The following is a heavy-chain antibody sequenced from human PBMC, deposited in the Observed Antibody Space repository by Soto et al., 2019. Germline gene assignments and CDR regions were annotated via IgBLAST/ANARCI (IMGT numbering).Heavy chain of an antibody. CDR3: AKDISVAGCFDS. J-gene: IGHJ4*02. D-gene: IGHD6-19*01. CDR1: GFTFSSFS. V-gene: IGHV3-48*01. CDR2: ISSPTSGT. Sequence: EVQLVESGGGLVQPGGSLRLSCAASGFTFSSFSMNWVRQAPGKGLEWVSSISSPTSGTYYAKSVKGRFTISRDNARNSLYLQMNSLRAEDTAVYYCAKDISVAGCFDSWGQGTLVTVSS.